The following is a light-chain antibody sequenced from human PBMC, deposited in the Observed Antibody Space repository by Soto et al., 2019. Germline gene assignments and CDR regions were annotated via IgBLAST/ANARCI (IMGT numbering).Light chain of an antibody. CDR1: SSGVGSYNR. J-gene: IGLJ1*01. V-gene: IGLV2-18*02. Sequence: QSVLTQPPSVSGSPGQSVTISCTGTSSGVGSYNRVSWYQQPPGTAPKLMIYEVSNRPSGVPDRFSGSKSGNTASLTISGLQAEDEADYYCSSYTGSSTSLYVFGSGTQLTVL. CDR2: EVS. CDR3: SSYTGSSTSLYV.